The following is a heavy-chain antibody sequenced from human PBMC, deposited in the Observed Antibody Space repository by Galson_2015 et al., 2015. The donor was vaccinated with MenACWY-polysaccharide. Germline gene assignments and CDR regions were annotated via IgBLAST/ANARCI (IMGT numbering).Heavy chain of an antibody. CDR1: GGSFNKLA. Sequence: SCKASGGSFNKLAFSWVRQAPGLGLEWMGSIIPIFGSPRYTQRFQGRVTITADESRNAVYMEVSRLRSDDTAIYYCGSRERGDFDYGYYMTVWGNGTTVTVS. D-gene: IGHD3-9*01. CDR2: IIPIFGSP. J-gene: IGHJ6*03. CDR3: GSRERGDFDYGYYMTV. V-gene: IGHV1-69*15.